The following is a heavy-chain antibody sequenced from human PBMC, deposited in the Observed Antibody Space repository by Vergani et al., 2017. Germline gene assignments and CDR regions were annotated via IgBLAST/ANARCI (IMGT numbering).Heavy chain of an antibody. J-gene: IGHJ4*02. CDR3: ARLVIGDSYFDD. V-gene: IGHV4-39*01. CDR1: GGPISKNNNH. Sequence: QLQLQESGPGLETPSETLSLIRTVSGGPISKNNNHWGWIRLTPGKGLEWIGSISYSENTLHNPSLKSRVTISVDTSKSQFSLLLSSVTAADTALNYWARLVIGDSYFDDWGQGTLVTVSS. CDR2: ISYSENT. D-gene: IGHD3-10*01.